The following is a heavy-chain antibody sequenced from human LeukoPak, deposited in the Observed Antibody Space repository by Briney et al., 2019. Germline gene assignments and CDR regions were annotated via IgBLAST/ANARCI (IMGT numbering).Heavy chain of an antibody. CDR1: GGSLSSAGYY. Sequence: SQTLSLTCTVSGGSLSSAGYYWSWIRQPPGKGLEWIGYIYHTGTTYYTPSLKSRVTISVDRSKNQFSLKLTSVTAADTAVYYCARGEPFFDYWGQGTLVTVSS. J-gene: IGHJ4*02. CDR2: IYHTGTT. V-gene: IGHV4-30-2*01. D-gene: IGHD1-14*01. CDR3: ARGEPFFDY.